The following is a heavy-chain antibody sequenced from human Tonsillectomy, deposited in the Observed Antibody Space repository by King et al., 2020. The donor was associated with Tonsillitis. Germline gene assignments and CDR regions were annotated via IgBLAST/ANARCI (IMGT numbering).Heavy chain of an antibody. CDR1: GGSISSSDHY. J-gene: IGHJ4*02. CDR3: ARSVSGSFDY. Sequence: QLQESGPGVVKPSETLSLTCTVSGGSISSSDHYWAWIRQPPGKGLEWSGYMYYIGTIFYNPSLKSRITISGGTSENRFSLKLSSVTAADTAVYFCARSVSGSFDYWGQGALVTVSS. D-gene: IGHD1-26*01. V-gene: IGHV4-39*01. CDR2: MYYIGTI.